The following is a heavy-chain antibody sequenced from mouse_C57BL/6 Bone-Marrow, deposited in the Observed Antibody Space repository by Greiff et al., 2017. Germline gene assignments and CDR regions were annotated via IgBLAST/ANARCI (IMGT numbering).Heavy chain of an antibody. CDR2: INPSSGYT. CDR3: ARDVPGAWFAY. Sequence: VQLVESGAELARPGASVKMSCKASGYTFTSYTMHWVKQRPGQGLEWIGYINPSSGYTKYNQKFKDKATLTADKSSSTAYMQLSSLTSEDAAVYYCARDVPGAWFAYWGQGTLVTVSA. J-gene: IGHJ3*01. CDR1: GYTFTSYT. V-gene: IGHV1-4*01.